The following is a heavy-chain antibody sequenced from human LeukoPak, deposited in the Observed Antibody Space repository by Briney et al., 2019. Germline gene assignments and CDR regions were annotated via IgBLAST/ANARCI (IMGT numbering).Heavy chain of an antibody. J-gene: IGHJ4*02. V-gene: IGHV3-23*01. Sequence: GGSLRLSCAASGFTFSSYAMTWVRQAPGKGLEWVSAISGSGGSTYYADSVKGRFTISRDNSKDTLSLQMSSLRAEDTAVYYCANPFPYFEYWGQGTLVTVSS. CDR1: GFTFSSYA. CDR3: ANPFPYFEY. CDR2: ISGSGGST.